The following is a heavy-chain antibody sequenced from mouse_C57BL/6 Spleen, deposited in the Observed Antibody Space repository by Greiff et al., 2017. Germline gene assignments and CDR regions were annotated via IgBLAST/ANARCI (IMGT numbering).Heavy chain of an antibody. D-gene: IGHD3-2*02. J-gene: IGHJ2*01. V-gene: IGHV1-82*01. Sequence: VKLVESGPELVKPGASVKISCKASGYAFSSSWMNWVKQRPGKGLEWIGRIYPGDGDTNYNGKFKGKATLTADKSSSTAYMQLSSLTSEDSAVYFCARENTDSSGYLDYWGQGTTLTVSS. CDR1: GYAFSSSW. CDR2: IYPGDGDT. CDR3: ARENTDSSGYLDY.